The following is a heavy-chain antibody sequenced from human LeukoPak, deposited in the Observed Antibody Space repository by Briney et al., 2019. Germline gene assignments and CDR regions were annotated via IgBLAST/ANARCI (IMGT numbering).Heavy chain of an antibody. J-gene: IGHJ4*02. CDR2: ISNTGSVI. D-gene: IGHD3-10*01. CDR1: GSTFSSHT. Sequence: PGGSLRLSCAASGSTFSSHTMNWVRQAPGKGLEWISYISNTGSVIYYADSVKGRFTISRDNAKNSLFLQMNSLRAEDTAVYYCARARGAGPGAHFDYWGQGTPVIVSS. V-gene: IGHV3-21*05. CDR3: ARARGAGPGAHFDY.